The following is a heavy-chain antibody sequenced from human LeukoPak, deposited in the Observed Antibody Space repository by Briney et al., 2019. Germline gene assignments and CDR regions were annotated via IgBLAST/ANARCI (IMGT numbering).Heavy chain of an antibody. CDR1: GYTFTSYY. D-gene: IGHD6-19*01. J-gene: IGHJ6*04. CDR2: INPSGGST. CDR3: ATDLRLQWLVGSFAPLDV. V-gene: IGHV1-46*01. Sequence: GASVKVSCKASGYTFTSYYMHWVRQAPGQGLEWMGIINPSGGSTSYAQKFQGRVTMTEDTSTDTAYMELSSLRSEDTAVYYCATDLRLQWLVGSFAPLDVWGKGTTVTVSS.